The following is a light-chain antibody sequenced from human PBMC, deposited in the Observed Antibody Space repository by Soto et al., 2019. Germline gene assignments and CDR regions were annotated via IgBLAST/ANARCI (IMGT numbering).Light chain of an antibody. CDR1: SGHSSYT. CDR2: VNSDGSH. CDR3: QTWGTGMGV. V-gene: IGLV4-69*01. J-gene: IGLJ1*01. Sequence: QSLLTQSPSASASLGASVKLTCTLSSGHSSYTIAWHQQQPEKGPRYLMKVNSDGSHIKGDGIPDRFSGSSSGAERYLTISSLQSEDEADYYCQTWGTGMGVFGSGTKLTVL.